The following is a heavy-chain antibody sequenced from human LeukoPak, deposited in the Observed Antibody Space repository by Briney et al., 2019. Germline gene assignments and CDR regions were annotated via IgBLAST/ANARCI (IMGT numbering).Heavy chain of an antibody. CDR3: ARGVQYVVSQHGYWFDP. CDR1: GGSISSGGYS. D-gene: IGHD1-1*01. V-gene: IGHV4-30-2*01. CDR2: IYYSGST. J-gene: IGHJ5*02. Sequence: SQTLSLTCAVSGGSISSGGYSWSWIRQPPGKGLEWIGYIYYSGSTYYNPSLKSRVTISVDRSKNQFSLKLSSVTAANTAVYYCARGVQYVVSQHGYWFDPWGQGTLVTVSS.